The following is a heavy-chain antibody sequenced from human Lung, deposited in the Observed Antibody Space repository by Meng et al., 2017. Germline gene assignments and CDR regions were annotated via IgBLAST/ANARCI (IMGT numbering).Heavy chain of an antibody. Sequence: QGQLQQWGAGLLKPSETLSLTCVFSVGSFSDYYWSWIRQPPGKGLEWIGEINHSGSTNYNPSLESRATISVDTSQNNLSLKLSSGTAADSAVYYCARGPTTMAHDFDYWGQGTLVTVSS. V-gene: IGHV4-34*01. CDR2: INHSGST. J-gene: IGHJ4*02. D-gene: IGHD4-11*01. CDR3: ARGPTTMAHDFDY. CDR1: VGSFSDYY.